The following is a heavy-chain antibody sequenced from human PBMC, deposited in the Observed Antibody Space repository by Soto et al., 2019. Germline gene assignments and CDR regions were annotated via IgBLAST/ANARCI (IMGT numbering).Heavy chain of an antibody. CDR3: AQLGLMTFSHKHYFNH. Sequence: PGESLRLSGLASGFSFDNYGMSWVRQAQGEGLGWVSAIMCEVNSTYYAASVEERCTMHRDTSKNTLYLQLNSPSTEDTAVYYCAQLGLMTFSHKHYFNHWGRGTLVPVSS. CDR1: GFSFDNYG. CDR2: IMCEVNST. J-gene: IGHJ4*02. V-gene: IGHV3-23*01. D-gene: IGHD3-16*01.